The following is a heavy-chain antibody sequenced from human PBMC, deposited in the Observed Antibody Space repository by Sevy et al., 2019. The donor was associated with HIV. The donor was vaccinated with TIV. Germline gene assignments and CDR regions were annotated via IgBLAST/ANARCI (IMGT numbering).Heavy chain of an antibody. CDR2: IRGSGDKT. J-gene: IGHJ4*02. CDR1: GYTFSNYV. CDR3: EKAMPTTRNSGTYYDF. V-gene: IGHV3-23*01. D-gene: IGHD1-26*01. Sequence: GGSLRLSCAASGYTFSNYVMTWVRHSPGKGLEWVASIRGSGDKTFYADSVKGRFTISRDNSKNTLYLQMNSLRDEDTAVYYCEKAMPTTRNSGTYYDFWGQGTLVTVSS.